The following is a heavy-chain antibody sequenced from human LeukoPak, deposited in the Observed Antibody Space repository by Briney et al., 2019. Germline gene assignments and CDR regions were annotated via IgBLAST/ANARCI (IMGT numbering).Heavy chain of an antibody. Sequence: GGSLRLSCAASAFSFSDYNMNWVRQAPGKGLEWVSSITSTGSYIYYADSVKGRFTISGDNAKNSLFLQLNSLRAEDTAVYYCARDPYSGTYSDYYYYYMDVWGKGTTVTVSS. CDR2: ITSTGSYI. J-gene: IGHJ6*03. D-gene: IGHD1-26*01. CDR3: ARDPYSGTYSDYYYYYMDV. V-gene: IGHV3-21*01. CDR1: AFSFSDYN.